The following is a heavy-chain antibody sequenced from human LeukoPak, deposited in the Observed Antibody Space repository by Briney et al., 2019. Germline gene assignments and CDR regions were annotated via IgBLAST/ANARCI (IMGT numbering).Heavy chain of an antibody. D-gene: IGHD1-26*01. CDR1: GFTFSSYS. CDR2: ISSSSSYI. V-gene: IGHV3-21*01. J-gene: IGHJ3*02. CDR3: ARSGIVVGATTNRAFDI. Sequence: GGSLRLSCAASGFTFSSYSMNWVRQAPGKGLEWVSSISSSSSYIYYADSVKGRFTISRGNAKNSLYLQMNSLRAEDTAVYYCARSGIVVGATTNRAFDIWGQGTMVTVSS.